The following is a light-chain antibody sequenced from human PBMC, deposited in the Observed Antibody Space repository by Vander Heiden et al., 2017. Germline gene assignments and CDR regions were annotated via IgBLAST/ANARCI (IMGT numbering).Light chain of an antibody. CDR1: QSVSSTY. CDR3: QQYGSSPYT. V-gene: IGKV3-20*01. J-gene: IGKJ2*01. CDR2: ASS. Sequence: DIVLTQSPGTLSLSPGERATLSCRTSQSVSSTYLAWYQQKPGQTPRLLIYASSSRATGIPARFSGSGSGTDFTLTISRLEPEDFAVYYCQQYGSSPYTFGQGTKLEIK.